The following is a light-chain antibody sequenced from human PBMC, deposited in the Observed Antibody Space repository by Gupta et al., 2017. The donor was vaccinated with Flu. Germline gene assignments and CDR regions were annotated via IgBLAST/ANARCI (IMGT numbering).Light chain of an antibody. CDR1: QGFSSW. CDR3: QQANSFPRT. CDR2: AAS. Sequence: DIQMTQSPSSVSASVGDRVTITCRASQGFSSWLAWYQQKPGEAPKLLIYAASTLQSGVPSRFSGSGPGTEFTLTISSLQPEDFATYYCQQANSFPRTFGQGTKVEMK. J-gene: IGKJ1*01. V-gene: IGKV1-12*01.